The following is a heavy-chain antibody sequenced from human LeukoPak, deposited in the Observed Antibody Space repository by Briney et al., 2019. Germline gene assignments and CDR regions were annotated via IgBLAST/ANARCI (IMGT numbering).Heavy chain of an antibody. V-gene: IGHV1-2*02. CDR1: GYTFTGYY. CDR2: LRPDTGAT. Sequence: ASVKVSCKASGYTFTGYYMHWVRQVPGQGLEWMGWLRPDTGATNFAQNFLGRVTMTGDTSISTAYMELSRLRPDDTAVYYCAREAITIFGVVRTQTTYGPHRFDPWGQGTLVTVSS. J-gene: IGHJ5*02. D-gene: IGHD3-3*01. CDR3: AREAITIFGVVRTQTTYGPHRFDP.